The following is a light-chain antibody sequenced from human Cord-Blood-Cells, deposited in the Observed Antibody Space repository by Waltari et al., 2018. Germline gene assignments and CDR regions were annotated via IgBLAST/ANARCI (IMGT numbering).Light chain of an antibody. J-gene: IGLJ1*01. CDR1: SSDVGGYNY. V-gene: IGLV2-14*01. CDR2: DVS. Sequence: QSALTQPASVSGSPGQSITISCTGTSSDVGGYNYVSWYQQHPGKAPKLMIYDVSNRPPGVSNRFPGSKSGNTASLTISGLQAEDEAGYYCSSYTSSSTLFGTGTKVTVL. CDR3: SSYTSSSTL.